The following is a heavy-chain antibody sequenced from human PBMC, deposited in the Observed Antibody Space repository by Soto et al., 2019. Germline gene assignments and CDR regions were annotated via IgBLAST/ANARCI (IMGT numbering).Heavy chain of an antibody. Sequence: QVQLVQSGAEVKKPGASVKVSCKASGYTFTSYGISWVRQAPGQGLEWMGWISAYNGNTNYAQKLQGRVTMTTDTSKSTDYMELRSLRSDDTAVYYCARAGLEWLLVDWLDDPWGQGTLVTVS. CDR3: ARAGLEWLLVDWLDDP. J-gene: IGHJ5*02. D-gene: IGHD3-3*01. V-gene: IGHV1-18*01. CDR2: ISAYNGNT. CDR1: GYTFTSYG.